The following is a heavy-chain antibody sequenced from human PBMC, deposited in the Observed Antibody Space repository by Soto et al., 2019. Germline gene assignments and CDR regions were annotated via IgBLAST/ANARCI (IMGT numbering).Heavy chain of an antibody. J-gene: IGHJ5*02. V-gene: IGHV1-8*01. Sequence: QVQLVQSGAEVKKPGASVKVSCKTSGYTFTSNDIYWLRQATGQGLEWMGWMNPKTGDSNSAEQFQGRLRMTRSTSITTAYMELSSLTSEDTAVYYCARGRPGGGIKRSWFDPWGQGTLVTVST. CDR2: MNPKTGDS. CDR1: GYTFTSND. D-gene: IGHD2-15*01. CDR3: ARGRPGGGIKRSWFDP.